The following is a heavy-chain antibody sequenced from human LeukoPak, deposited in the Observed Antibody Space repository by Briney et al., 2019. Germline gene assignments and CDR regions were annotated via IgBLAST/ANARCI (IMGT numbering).Heavy chain of an antibody. Sequence: SETLSLTCTVSGGSISSYYWSWIRQPPGKGLEWIGYIYYSGSTNYNLSLKSRVTISVDTSKNQFSLKLSSVTAADTAVYYCARHRGAVTVPYYFDYWGQGTLVTVS. CDR3: ARHRGAVTVPYYFDY. CDR2: IYYSGST. D-gene: IGHD4-17*01. CDR1: GGSISSYY. J-gene: IGHJ4*02. V-gene: IGHV4-59*08.